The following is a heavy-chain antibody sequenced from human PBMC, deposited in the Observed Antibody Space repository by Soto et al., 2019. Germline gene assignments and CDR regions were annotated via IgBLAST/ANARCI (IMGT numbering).Heavy chain of an antibody. J-gene: IGHJ4*02. CDR1: GGSISSGGYY. CDR3: ARAPVGLDTISYFDY. CDR2: IYYSGST. D-gene: IGHD3-3*01. V-gene: IGHV4-31*03. Sequence: LSLTCTVSGGSISSGGYYWSWIRQHPGKGLEWIGYIYYSGSTYYNPSLKSRVTRSVDTTKNQFSLKLSSVTAADTAVYYCARAPVGLDTISYFDYWGQGKLVTVSS.